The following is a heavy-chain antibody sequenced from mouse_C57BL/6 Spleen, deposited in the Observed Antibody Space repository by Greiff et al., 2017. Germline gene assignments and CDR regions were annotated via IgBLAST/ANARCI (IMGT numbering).Heavy chain of an antibody. J-gene: IGHJ1*03. V-gene: IGHV5-16*01. D-gene: IGHD1-1*01. Sequence: EVKLMESEGGLVQPGSSMKLSCTASGFTFSDYYMAWVRQVPEKGLEWVANINYDGSSTYYLDSLKSRFIISRDNAKNILYLQMSSLKSEDTATXYCARGLLRYFDVWGTGTTVTVSS. CDR3: ARGLLRYFDV. CDR1: GFTFSDYY. CDR2: INYDGSST.